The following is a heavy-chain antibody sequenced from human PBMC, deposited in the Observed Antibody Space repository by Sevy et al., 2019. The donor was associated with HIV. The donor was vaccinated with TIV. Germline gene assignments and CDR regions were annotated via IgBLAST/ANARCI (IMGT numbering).Heavy chain of an antibody. V-gene: IGHV3-11*06. D-gene: IGHD6-19*01. CDR3: ARELAVDGTGGVNWFDP. J-gene: IGHJ5*02. Sequence: GGSLRLSCAASGFTFSDYYMSWIRQAPGKGLEWVSYISSSSSYTNYADSVKGRFTISRDKAKNSLYLQMNSLRAEDTAVYYCARELAVDGTGGVNWFDPWGQGTLVTVSS. CDR2: ISSSSSYT. CDR1: GFTFSDYY.